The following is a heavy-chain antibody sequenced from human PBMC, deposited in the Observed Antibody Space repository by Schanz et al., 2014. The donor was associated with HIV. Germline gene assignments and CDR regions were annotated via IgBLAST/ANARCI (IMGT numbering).Heavy chain of an antibody. CDR2: VSDNGASA. J-gene: IGHJ6*02. CDR1: GFTFSDYA. D-gene: IGHD4-4*01. V-gene: IGHV3-23*01. Sequence: EVQLLESGGGLVQPGGSLRLSCAASGFTFSDYAMSWVRQAPGKGLEWVAGVSDNGASAYYADSVEGRFTISRDNSRNTVFLQMNSLRAEDTAVYYCARETVNYYYGMDVWGQGTTVTVSS. CDR3: ARETVNYYYGMDV.